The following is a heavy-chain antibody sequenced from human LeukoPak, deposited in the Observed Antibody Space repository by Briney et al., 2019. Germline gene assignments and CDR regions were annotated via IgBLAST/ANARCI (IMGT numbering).Heavy chain of an antibody. V-gene: IGHV1-8*01. CDR1: GYTFTSYD. CDR3: ARPYCSSTSCYVYYFDY. D-gene: IGHD2-2*01. CDR2: MNPNSGNT. J-gene: IGHJ4*02. Sequence: ASVKVSCKASGYTFTSYDINWVRQATGQGLEWMGWMNPNSGNTGYAQRFQGRVTMTRNTSISTAYMELSSLRSEDTAVYYCARPYCSSTSCYVYYFDYWGQGTLITVSS.